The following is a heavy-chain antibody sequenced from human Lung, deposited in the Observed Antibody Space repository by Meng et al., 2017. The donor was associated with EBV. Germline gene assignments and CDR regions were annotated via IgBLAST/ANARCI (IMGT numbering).Heavy chain of an antibody. CDR3: ARGATSVFDL. J-gene: IGHJ2*01. V-gene: IGHV3-33*01. CDR2: IWYDGSKK. CDR1: GFSLSSYA. Sequence: GRRVESGGGLVKPGGSRRLSRTGSGFSLSSYAMHWVRQAPGKGLEWVTIIWYDGSKKHYADSVRGRFTISRDNSKNTLHLQMNSLRVEDTAVYYCARGATSVFDLWGRGTLVTVSS.